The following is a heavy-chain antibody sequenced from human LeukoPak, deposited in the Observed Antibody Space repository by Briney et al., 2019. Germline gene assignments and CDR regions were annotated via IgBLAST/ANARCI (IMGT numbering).Heavy chain of an antibody. D-gene: IGHD3-10*01. V-gene: IGHV4-39*01. CDR3: ARHGKTYYSGSGSYYNTAFDI. CDR1: GGSISSSSYY. J-gene: IGHJ3*02. Sequence: SETLSLTCTVSGGSISSSSYYWDWIRQPPGKGLEWIASIYYSGSTYYNPSLKIRVAISVDTSKNQFSLKLSSVTAADTAVYYCARHGKTYYSGSGSYYNTAFDIWGQGTMVTVSS. CDR2: IYYSGST.